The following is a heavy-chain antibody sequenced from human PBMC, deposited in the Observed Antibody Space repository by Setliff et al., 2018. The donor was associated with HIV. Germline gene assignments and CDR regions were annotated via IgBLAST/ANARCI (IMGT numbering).Heavy chain of an antibody. CDR1: GYTFSSYD. CDR3: ARARRDSYDGGRRNHYYIDV. D-gene: IGHD3-16*01. V-gene: IGHV1-8*02. CDR2: MNPNSGNT. Sequence: ASVKVSCKSSGYTFSSYDINWVRQATGQGLEWMGWMNPNSGNTGYAQKFQGRVTMTRDTSIGTAYMELNNLKFEDTAVYYCARARRDSYDGGRRNHYYIDVWGKGTPVTVS. J-gene: IGHJ6*03.